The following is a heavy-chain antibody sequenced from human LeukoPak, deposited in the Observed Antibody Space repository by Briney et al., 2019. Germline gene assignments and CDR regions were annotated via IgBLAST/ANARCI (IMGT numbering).Heavy chain of an antibody. V-gene: IGHV1-8*01. CDR3: ARAMIVDTAMVWVGPYYYYYMDV. CDR1: GYTFTSYD. D-gene: IGHD5-18*01. J-gene: IGHJ6*03. Sequence: ASVKVSCKASGYTFTSYDINWVRQATGQGLEWMGWMNPNSGNTGYAQKFQGRVTMTRNTSISTAYMEPSSLRAEDTAVYYCARAMIVDTAMVWVGPYYYYYMDVWGKGTTVTISS. CDR2: MNPNSGNT.